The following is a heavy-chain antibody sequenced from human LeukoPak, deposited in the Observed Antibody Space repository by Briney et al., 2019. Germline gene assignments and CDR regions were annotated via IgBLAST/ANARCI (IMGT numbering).Heavy chain of an antibody. J-gene: IGHJ3*02. CDR2: INPNSGGT. V-gene: IGHV1-2*02. D-gene: IGHD3-22*01. Sequence: GASVKVSCKASGYTFTGYYMHWVRQAPGQGLESMGWINPNSGGTNYAQKFQGRVTMTRDTSISTAYMELSRLRSDDTAVYYCARGSNYYDSRGDAFDIWGQGTMVTVSS. CDR3: ARGSNYYDSRGDAFDI. CDR1: GYTFTGYY.